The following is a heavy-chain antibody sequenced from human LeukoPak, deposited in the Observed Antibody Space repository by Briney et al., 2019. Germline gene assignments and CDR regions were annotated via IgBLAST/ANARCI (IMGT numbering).Heavy chain of an antibody. CDR1: GGSISSSSYY. D-gene: IGHD6-13*01. CDR2: IYYSGST. CDR3: ARHTEQQLPYFDY. J-gene: IGHJ4*02. V-gene: IGHV4-39*01. Sequence: PSETLSLTCTVSGGSISSSSYYWGWIRQPPGTGLEWIGSIYYSGSTYYHPSLKSRVTISVDTSKNQFSLKLSSGTAADTAVYYCARHTEQQLPYFDYWGQGTLVTVSS.